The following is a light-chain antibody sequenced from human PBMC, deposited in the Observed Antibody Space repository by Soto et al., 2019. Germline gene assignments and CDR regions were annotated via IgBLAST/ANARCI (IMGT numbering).Light chain of an antibody. CDR2: GTS. J-gene: IGKJ1*01. V-gene: IGKV3-20*01. CDR1: QSVPSTY. Sequence: VLSQSPGRLSLSPGERAPLSCRASQSVPSTYFAWYQQKSGQPPRLLISGTSNRATGIPARFSGSGSGRDFTLTIRRMEPEDFAVYFCQTFGNSPWTFGHGTKVAI. CDR3: QTFGNSPWT.